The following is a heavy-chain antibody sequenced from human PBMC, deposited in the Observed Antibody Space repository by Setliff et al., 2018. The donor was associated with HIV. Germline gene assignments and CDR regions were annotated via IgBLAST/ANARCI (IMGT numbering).Heavy chain of an antibody. Sequence: SETLSLTCAVSGGSVSSSNWWSWVRQPPGRGLEWIGEISQSGSTNYNPSLKSRIIMSLDMSQNQFSLKLSSVTAADTAVYYCAKEGNSVDNWLDPWGPGTLVTVSS. CDR2: ISQSGST. J-gene: IGHJ5*02. D-gene: IGHD1-26*01. CDR3: AKEGNSVDNWLDP. V-gene: IGHV4-4*02. CDR1: GGSVSSSNW.